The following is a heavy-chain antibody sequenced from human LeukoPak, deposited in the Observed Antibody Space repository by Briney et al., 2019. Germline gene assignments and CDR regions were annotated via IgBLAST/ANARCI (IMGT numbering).Heavy chain of an antibody. CDR3: AKGVGCSGGSCYYYHYMDV. CDR2: ISGSGGST. D-gene: IGHD2-15*01. Sequence: PGGSLRLSCAASGFTFSSYAMSWVRQAPGKGLEWVSAISGSGGSTYYADSVKGRFTISRDNSKNTLYLQMNSLRAEDTAVYYCAKGVGCSGGSCYYYHYMDVWGKGTTVTVSS. V-gene: IGHV3-23*01. J-gene: IGHJ6*03. CDR1: GFTFSSYA.